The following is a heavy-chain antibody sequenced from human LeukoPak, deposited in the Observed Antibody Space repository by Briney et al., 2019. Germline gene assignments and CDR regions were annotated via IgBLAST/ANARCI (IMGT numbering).Heavy chain of an antibody. CDR1: GFTFSSYS. CDR3: ARDSILYSSSWSIDY. V-gene: IGHV3-21*01. D-gene: IGHD6-13*01. CDR2: ISSSSSYI. Sequence: GGSLRLSCAASGFTFSSYSMNWVRQAPGKGLEWVSSISSSSSYIYYADSVKGRFTISRDNAKNSLYLQMNSLRAEDTAVYYCARDSILYSSSWSIDYWGQGTLVTVSS. J-gene: IGHJ4*02.